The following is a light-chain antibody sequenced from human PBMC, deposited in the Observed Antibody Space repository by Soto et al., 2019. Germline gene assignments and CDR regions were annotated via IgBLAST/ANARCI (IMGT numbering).Light chain of an antibody. CDR3: CSYAGPRTFVL. Sequence: QSALTQPASVSGSPGQSITFSCTGSSSDVGTYNLVSWYQHHPGKAPKLLIYEVTERPSGVSNRFSGSKSGNTASLTISGLQAEDEADYYCCSYAGPRTFVLFGGGTKVTVL. CDR1: SSDVGTYNL. J-gene: IGLJ2*01. CDR2: EVT. V-gene: IGLV2-23*02.